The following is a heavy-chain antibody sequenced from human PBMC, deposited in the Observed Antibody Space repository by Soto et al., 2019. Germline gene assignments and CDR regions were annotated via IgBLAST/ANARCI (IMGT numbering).Heavy chain of an antibody. Sequence: SETLSLTCAVYGGSFSGYYWSWIRQPPGKGLEWIGEINHSGSTNYNPSLKSRVTISVDTSKNQFSLKLSSVTAADTAVYYCARGRRGVFYYYYMDVWGKGTTVTVSS. CDR3: ARGRRGVFYYYYMDV. CDR2: INHSGST. CDR1: GGSFSGYY. J-gene: IGHJ6*03. V-gene: IGHV4-34*01. D-gene: IGHD3-10*01.